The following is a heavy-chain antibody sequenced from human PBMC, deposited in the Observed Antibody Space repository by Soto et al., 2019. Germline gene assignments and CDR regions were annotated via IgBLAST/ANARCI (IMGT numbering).Heavy chain of an antibody. Sequence: PSQTLSLTCAISGDSVSTTTTSWNWIRQSPSRGLEWLGRTFYRSKWYHDYVVSVKSRITISADTSKNQFSLQLSSVTPDDTAVYYCASAGVNVVGLVPHFAYWGQGTQVTVSS. D-gene: IGHD3-3*01. CDR2: TFYRSKWYH. CDR3: ASAGVNVVGLVPHFAY. V-gene: IGHV6-1*01. J-gene: IGHJ4*02. CDR1: GDSVSTTTTS.